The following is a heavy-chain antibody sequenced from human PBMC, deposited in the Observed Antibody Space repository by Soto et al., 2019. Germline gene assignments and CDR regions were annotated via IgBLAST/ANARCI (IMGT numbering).Heavy chain of an antibody. V-gene: IGHV3-23*01. J-gene: IGHJ4*02. D-gene: IGHD3-22*01. CDR3: ARDRSYYDSSGFLYYFDS. CDR2: ISGSGGST. CDR1: GFTFSSYA. Sequence: EVQLLESGGGLVQPGGSLRLSCAASGFTFSSYAMSWVRQAPGKGLEWVSAISGSGGSTYYADSVKGRFTISRDNSKNTLYLQMNSLRAEDTAVYYCARDRSYYDSSGFLYYFDSWGQGTLVTVSS.